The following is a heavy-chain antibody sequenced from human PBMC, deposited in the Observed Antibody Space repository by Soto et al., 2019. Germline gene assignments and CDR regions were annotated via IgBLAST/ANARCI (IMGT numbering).Heavy chain of an antibody. Sequence: QVHLVESGGGVVQPGRSLRLSCAASGFSFSNYGMHWVRKAPGKELEGLTIIWFDASHEYYADSVKGRFTISRDNSNNTLYLQLNSLTADDTAVYFCARDQGRATADGPLGNGLDVWGQGTAVTVSS. D-gene: IGHD6-13*01. CDR1: GFSFSNYG. V-gene: IGHV3-33*01. CDR3: ARDQGRATADGPLGNGLDV. CDR2: IWFDASHE. J-gene: IGHJ6*02.